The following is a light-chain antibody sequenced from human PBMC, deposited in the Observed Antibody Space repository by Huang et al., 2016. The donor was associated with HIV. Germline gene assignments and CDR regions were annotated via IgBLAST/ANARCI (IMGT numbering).Light chain of an antibody. J-gene: IGKJ5*01. Sequence: DIQMTQSPSSLSASVGDRVTITCRASQGIDNYLAWYQQKAGKVPKLPSYAASALQSGAPFRFTGSGSGTNFTLTISNLQAEDVATYYCQKYNSAPITFGQGTRLEIK. CDR2: AAS. V-gene: IGKV1-27*01. CDR3: QKYNSAPIT. CDR1: QGIDNY.